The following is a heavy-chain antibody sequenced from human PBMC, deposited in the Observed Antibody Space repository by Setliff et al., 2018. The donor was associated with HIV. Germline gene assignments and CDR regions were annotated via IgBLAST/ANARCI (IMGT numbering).Heavy chain of an antibody. Sequence: ASVKVSCKASGYTFVDFYIHWVRQAPGQGLEWMGRINPKNGVADYLKKFQDRVIMARDTSTNTAHMELIRPRHEDTAIYYCARAHYSVAMTRNRFDPWGQGTLVTVSS. V-gene: IGHV1-2*06. J-gene: IGHJ5*02. CDR2: INPKNGVA. CDR3: ARAHYSVAMTRNRFDP. CDR1: GYTFVDFY. D-gene: IGHD5-12*01.